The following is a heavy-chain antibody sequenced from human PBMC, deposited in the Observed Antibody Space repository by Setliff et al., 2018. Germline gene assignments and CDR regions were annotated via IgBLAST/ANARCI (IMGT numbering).Heavy chain of an antibody. CDR2: IYPGDSDT. D-gene: IGHD6-13*01. CDR3: ARRAPPSYSSSWSDAFDI. Sequence: GESLTISCKGSGYSFTSYWIGWVRQMPGKGLEWMGIIYPGDSDTRYSPSFQGQVTISADKSISTAYLQWSSLKASDTAMYYCARRAPPSYSSSWSDAFDIWGQGTMVTVSS. CDR1: GYSFTSYW. J-gene: IGHJ3*02. V-gene: IGHV5-51*01.